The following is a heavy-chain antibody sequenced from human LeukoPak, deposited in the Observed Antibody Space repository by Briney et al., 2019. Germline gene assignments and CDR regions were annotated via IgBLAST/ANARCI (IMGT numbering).Heavy chain of an antibody. D-gene: IGHD6-19*01. Sequence: GGSLRLSCAASGFTFHIFTMNWVRQAPGRGLEWVSGISGSDGSTYYAGSVKGRFTISRDDSKNTLYLRMSSLRAEDTAVYYCVKGGGWLYYFDYWGHGTLVTVSS. CDR1: GFTFHIFT. J-gene: IGHJ4*01. CDR3: VKGGGWLYYFDY. V-gene: IGHV3-23*01. CDR2: ISGSDGST.